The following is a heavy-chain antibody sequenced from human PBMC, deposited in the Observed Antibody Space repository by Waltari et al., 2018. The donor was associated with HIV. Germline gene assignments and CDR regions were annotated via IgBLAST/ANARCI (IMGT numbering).Heavy chain of an antibody. J-gene: IGHJ6*02. V-gene: IGHV4-34*01. CDR2: ISHSGST. CDR3: ARRRARPGYYYYGMDV. D-gene: IGHD6-6*01. Sequence: QVQLQQWGAGLLKPSETLSLTCAVYGGSFSGYYWSWIRQPPGKGLEWMGEISHSGSTNYNPVLKRRVTISVDTSKNQFSLKLSSVTAADTAVYYCARRRARPGYYYYGMDVWGQGTTVTVSS. CDR1: GGSFSGYY.